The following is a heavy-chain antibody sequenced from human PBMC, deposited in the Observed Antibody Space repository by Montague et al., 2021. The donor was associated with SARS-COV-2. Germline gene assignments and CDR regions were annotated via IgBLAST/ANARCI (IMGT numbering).Heavy chain of an antibody. D-gene: IGHD4-17*01. J-gene: IGHJ6*02. CDR2: IYSSGST. CDR3: ARDYGDYDYYYGLDV. Sequence: TLSLTCTVSGGSISSGSYYWSWIRQPAGKGLEWIGRIYSSGSTNYNPSIKSRVTISVDTTKNQFSLMVSSVTAADTAVYYCARDYGDYDYYYGLDVWGQGTTVTVSS. V-gene: IGHV4-61*02. CDR1: GGSISSGSYY.